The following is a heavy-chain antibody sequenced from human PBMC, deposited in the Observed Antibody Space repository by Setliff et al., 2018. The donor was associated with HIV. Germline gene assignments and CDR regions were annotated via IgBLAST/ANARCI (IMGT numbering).Heavy chain of an antibody. CDR1: GGSVSDYF. D-gene: IGHD1-7*01. CDR3: ARGHTWNYYGGDYFDY. J-gene: IGHJ4*02. V-gene: IGHV4-59*02. Sequence: SETLSLTCTVSGGSVSDYFWNWIRQPPGKGLEWIGYIYYSGSTNYNPSLESRVSISVDTSKNQFSLRLSSVTAADTAVYYCARGHTWNYYGGDYFDYWGQGSLVAVSS. CDR2: IYYSGST.